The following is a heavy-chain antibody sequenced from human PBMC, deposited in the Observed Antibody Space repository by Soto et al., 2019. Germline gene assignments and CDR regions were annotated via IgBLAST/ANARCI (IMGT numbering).Heavy chain of an antibody. CDR3: KRRLEEEIVVVPAALRAYYFDY. CDR2: ISGSGGST. J-gene: IGHJ4*02. Sequence: EVQLLESGGGLVQPGGSLRLSCAASGFTFSSYAMSWVRQAPGKGLEWVSAISGSGGSTYYADSVKGRFTISRDNSKNTLYLQMNSLRAEDTAVYYCKRRLEEEIVVVPAALRAYYFDYWGQGTLVTVSS. D-gene: IGHD2-2*01. V-gene: IGHV3-23*01. CDR1: GFTFSSYA.